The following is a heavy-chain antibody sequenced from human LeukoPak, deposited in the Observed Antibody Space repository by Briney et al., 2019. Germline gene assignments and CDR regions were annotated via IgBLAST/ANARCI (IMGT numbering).Heavy chain of an antibody. CDR2: INPNSGGT. J-gene: IGHJ4*02. V-gene: IGHV1-2*02. CDR1: GYTFTGYF. Sequence: ASVKVYCKASGYTFTGYFMHWVGQAPGQGLEWMGWINPNSGGTNYAQKFQGRVTMTRDTSISTAYMELSRLRSDDTAVYYCAREEDVDTAMVTDYWGQGTLVTVSS. D-gene: IGHD5-18*01. CDR3: AREEDVDTAMVTDY.